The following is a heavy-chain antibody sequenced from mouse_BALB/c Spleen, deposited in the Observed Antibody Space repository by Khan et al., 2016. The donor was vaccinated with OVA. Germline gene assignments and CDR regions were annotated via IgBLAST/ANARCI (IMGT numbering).Heavy chain of an antibody. V-gene: IGHV5-6-4*01. J-gene: IGHJ1*01. D-gene: IGHD2-1*01. CDR2: ISSGGTYT. Sequence: EVELVESGGGLVKPGGSLKLSCAASAFTFSSYTMSWVRQTPEKRLDWVATISSGGTYTYYPDSVKGRFTISRDNAKNTLYLQMSSLKYEDTAMYYCTRDGNYAHWYFDVWGAGTTVTVSS. CDR3: TRDGNYAHWYFDV. CDR1: AFTFSSYT.